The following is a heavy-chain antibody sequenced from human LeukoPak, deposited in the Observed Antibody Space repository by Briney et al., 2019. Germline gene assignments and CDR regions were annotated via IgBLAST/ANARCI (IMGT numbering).Heavy chain of an antibody. Sequence: GESLKISCKGSGYSFANYWIGWVHQMPRKGLEWMGIIYPGDSDTRYSPSFQGQVTTSADKSISTAYLQWSGLKASDTAMYYCASSIVAGYFDYWGQGTLVTVSS. V-gene: IGHV5-51*07. CDR2: IYPGDSDT. CDR1: GYSFANYW. J-gene: IGHJ4*02. D-gene: IGHD6-19*01. CDR3: ASSIVAGYFDY.